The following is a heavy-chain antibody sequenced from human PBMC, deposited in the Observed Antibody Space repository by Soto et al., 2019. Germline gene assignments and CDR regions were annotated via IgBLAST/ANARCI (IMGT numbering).Heavy chain of an antibody. CDR1: GFTFSNHW. J-gene: IGHJ4*02. CDR2: IKQDGSAK. D-gene: IGHD6-19*01. Sequence: GGSLRLSCVASGFTFSNHWMNWVRLAPGKGLEWVANIKQDGSAKYYVDSVKGRFTISRDNAQNSLYLQMNSLRAEDTAVYYCARDQYSSAWYPDYWGQGTLVTVSS. CDR3: ARDQYSSAWYPDY. V-gene: IGHV3-7*03.